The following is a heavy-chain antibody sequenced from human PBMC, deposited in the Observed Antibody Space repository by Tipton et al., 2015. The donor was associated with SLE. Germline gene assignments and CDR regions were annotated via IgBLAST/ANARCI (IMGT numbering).Heavy chain of an antibody. CDR3: ARDLRVGRAAAGTGDY. Sequence: SLRLSCAASGFTFSDFWMSWVRQAPGKGLEWLANIKEDGSENYYMRSVRGRFTISRDNAKNSLYLHMNSLRDEDTAVYYCARDLRVGRAAAGTGDYWGQGTLVTVSA. D-gene: IGHD6-13*01. V-gene: IGHV3-7*01. J-gene: IGHJ4*02. CDR1: GFTFSDFW. CDR2: IKEDGSEN.